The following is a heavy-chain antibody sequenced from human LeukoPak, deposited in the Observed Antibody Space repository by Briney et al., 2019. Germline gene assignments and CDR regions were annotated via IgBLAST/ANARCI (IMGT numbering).Heavy chain of an antibody. V-gene: IGHV1-2*02. CDR3: ARTATSSSWYPLFDY. J-gene: IGHJ4*02. Sequence: RASVKVSCKASGYTFTGYYLHWVRQAPGQGLEWMGWINPHSGDTNYAQKFQGRVTMTRGTSINTAYMELTRLRSDDTAVYYCARTATSSSWYPLFDYWGQGTLVTVSS. CDR1: GYTFTGYY. D-gene: IGHD6-13*01. CDR2: INPHSGDT.